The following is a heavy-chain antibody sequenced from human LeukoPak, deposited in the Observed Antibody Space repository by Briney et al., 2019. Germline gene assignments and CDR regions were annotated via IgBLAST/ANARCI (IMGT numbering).Heavy chain of an antibody. CDR2: IYPGDSDT. CDR3: ARRGSGWYWDY. D-gene: IGHD6-19*01. Sequence: GASLQISCKGSGSLFTSYWIGWVRPMPGKGLEWMGIIYPGDSDTRYSPSFQGQVTISAGKSISTAYLQWSSLKASDTAMYYCARRGSGWYWDYWGQGTLVTVSS. V-gene: IGHV5-51*01. J-gene: IGHJ4*02. CDR1: GSLFTSYW.